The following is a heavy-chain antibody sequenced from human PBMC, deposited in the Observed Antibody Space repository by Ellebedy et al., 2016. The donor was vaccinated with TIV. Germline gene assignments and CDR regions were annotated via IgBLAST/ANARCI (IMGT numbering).Heavy chain of an antibody. CDR3: AKAPTAIFAHFYYYYYYMDV. CDR1: GFTFSSYA. Sequence: GGSLRLSCAASGFTFSSYAMSWVRQAPGRRLEWVSAISGSGGSTHYVDSVGGRFTISRDNSKNTLYLQMTSLRAEDTAVYYCAKAPTAIFAHFYYYYYYMDVWGKGTTVTVSS. V-gene: IGHV3-23*01. CDR2: ISGSGGST. J-gene: IGHJ6*03. D-gene: IGHD2/OR15-2a*01.